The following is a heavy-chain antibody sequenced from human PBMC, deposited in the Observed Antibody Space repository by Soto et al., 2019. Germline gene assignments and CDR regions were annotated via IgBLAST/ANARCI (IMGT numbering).Heavy chain of an antibody. J-gene: IGHJ4*02. Sequence: ASLKVSCKASGYTFTSYAMHWVRQAPGQRLEWMGWINAGDGNTKYSQKFQGRVTITRDTSASTAYMELSSLRSEDTAVYYCARSIVVVTAADCWGQGTLVTVSS. CDR3: ARSIVVVTAADC. D-gene: IGHD2-21*02. CDR1: GYTFTSYA. V-gene: IGHV1-3*01. CDR2: INAGDGNT.